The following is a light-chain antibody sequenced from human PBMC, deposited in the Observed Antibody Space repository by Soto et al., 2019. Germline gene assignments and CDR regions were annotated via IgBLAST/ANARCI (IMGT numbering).Light chain of an antibody. CDR1: HIFSSNY. Sequence: EIVLTQSPGTLSLSPGERATLSCRASHIFSSNYLAWHQQKPGQAPRLLIYGASARATNIPDRFSGSGSGTDFTLTISRLEPEDSAVYLCQQYGDSPSTFGQGTKVDIK. CDR3: QQYGDSPST. CDR2: GAS. J-gene: IGKJ2*01. V-gene: IGKV3-20*01.